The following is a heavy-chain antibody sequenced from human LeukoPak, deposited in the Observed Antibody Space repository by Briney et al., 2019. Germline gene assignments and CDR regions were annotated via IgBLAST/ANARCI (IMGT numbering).Heavy chain of an antibody. D-gene: IGHD2-21*01. V-gene: IGHV3-7*01. CDR1: GFTFSSCW. CDR3: ARDHRGIYSPFDY. Sequence: GGSLRLSCAASGFTFSSCWMNWVRQAPGKGLEWVANIKQDGSEKYYVDSVKGRFIISRDNAKNSLYLQMNSLRAEDTAVYYCARDHRGIYSPFDYWGQGTLVTVSS. J-gene: IGHJ4*02. CDR2: IKQDGSEK.